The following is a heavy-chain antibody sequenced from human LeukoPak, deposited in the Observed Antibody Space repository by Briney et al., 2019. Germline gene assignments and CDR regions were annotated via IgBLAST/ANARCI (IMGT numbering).Heavy chain of an antibody. V-gene: IGHV3-21*01. CDR2: ISSSSSSYI. Sequence: PGGSLRLSCAASGFTFSSYSMNWVRQAPGKGLEWVSSISSSSSSYIYYADSVKGRFTISRDNAKNSLYLQMNSLRAEDTAVYYCARAALPGSYYYYGMDVWGQGTTVTVSS. J-gene: IGHJ6*02. CDR1: GFTFSSYS. D-gene: IGHD7-27*01. CDR3: ARAALPGSYYYYGMDV.